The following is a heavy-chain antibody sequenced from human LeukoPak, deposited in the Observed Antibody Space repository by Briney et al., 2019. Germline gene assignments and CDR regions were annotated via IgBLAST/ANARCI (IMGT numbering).Heavy chain of an antibody. CDR1: GFTFSSYW. D-gene: IGHD6-13*01. CDR2: INSDGSST. CDR3: AREVRTRIAAAGTVAHYYYYMDV. J-gene: IGHJ6*03. V-gene: IGHV3-74*01. Sequence: GGSLRLSCAASGFTFSSYWMHWVRQAPGKGLVWVSRINSDGSSTSYADSVKGRFTISRDNAKNTLYLQMNSLRAEDTAVYYCAREVRTRIAAAGTVAHYYYYMDVWGKGTTVTVSS.